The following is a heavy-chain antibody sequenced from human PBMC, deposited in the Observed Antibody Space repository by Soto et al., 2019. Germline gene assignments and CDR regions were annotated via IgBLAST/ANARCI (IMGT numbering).Heavy chain of an antibody. CDR2: ISTYSGDA. CDR3: ARVWGSYKATSGGEGFDP. CDR1: GYSFTSNA. D-gene: IGHD3-16*01. V-gene: IGHV1-18*04. J-gene: IGHJ5*02. Sequence: GXSVKVSCKASGYSFTSNAITWVRQAPGQGLEWMGWISTYSGDANYAQKFQGRVTMTTDTSTNTAYMELRSLRSDDTAVYYCARVWGSYKATSGGEGFDPWGQGTLVTVSS.